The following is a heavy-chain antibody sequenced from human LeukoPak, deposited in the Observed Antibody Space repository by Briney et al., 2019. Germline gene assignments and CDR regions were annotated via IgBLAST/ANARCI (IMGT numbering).Heavy chain of an antibody. CDR2: IYYSGST. CDR1: GGSISSGGYY. CDR3: ARVTAARKPNRAFDI. J-gene: IGHJ3*02. D-gene: IGHD6-25*01. V-gene: IGHV4-31*03. Sequence: SQTLSLTCTVSGGSISSGGYYWSWIRQHPGKGLEWIGYIYYSGSTYYNPSLKSRVTISVDTSKNQFSLKLSSVTAADTAVYYCARVTAARKPNRAFDIWGQGTMVTVSS.